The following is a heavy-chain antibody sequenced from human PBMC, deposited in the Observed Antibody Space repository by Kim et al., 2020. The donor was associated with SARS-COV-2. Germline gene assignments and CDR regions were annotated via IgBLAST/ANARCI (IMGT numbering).Heavy chain of an antibody. CDR3: ARRGGDY. Sequence: SGNTGDAQKFQCRVTMTRNTSISTAYMELSSLRSEDTAVYYCARRGGDYWGQGTLVTVSS. J-gene: IGHJ4*02. V-gene: IGHV1-8*01. D-gene: IGHD3-10*01. CDR2: SGNT.